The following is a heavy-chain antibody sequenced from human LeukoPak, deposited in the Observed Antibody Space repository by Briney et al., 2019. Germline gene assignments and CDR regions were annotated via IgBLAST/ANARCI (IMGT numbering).Heavy chain of an antibody. Sequence: PAGSLRLSCAASGFTFSNYDMHWVRRPPGKGLEWVSYISSGGSTVYYADSVKGRFTVSRDNAKNSLYLQMSSLRAEDTAVYYCARGGSFVEYWGQGTLVSVSS. CDR3: ARGGSFVEY. D-gene: IGHD3-10*01. V-gene: IGHV3-48*03. CDR1: GFTFSNYD. CDR2: ISSGGSTV. J-gene: IGHJ4*02.